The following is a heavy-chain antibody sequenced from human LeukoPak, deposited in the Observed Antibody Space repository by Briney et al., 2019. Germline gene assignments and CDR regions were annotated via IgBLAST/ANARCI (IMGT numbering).Heavy chain of an antibody. Sequence: ASVKVSCKASGYTFTSYYMHWVRQAPGQGLEWMGIINPSGGSTSYAQKFQGRVTMTRDTSTSTVYMELSSLRSEDTAVYYCARDFVDTAMNYYYYMDVWGKGTTVTVSS. D-gene: IGHD5-18*01. CDR2: INPSGGST. CDR3: ARDFVDTAMNYYYYMDV. CDR1: GYTFTSYY. V-gene: IGHV1-46*01. J-gene: IGHJ6*03.